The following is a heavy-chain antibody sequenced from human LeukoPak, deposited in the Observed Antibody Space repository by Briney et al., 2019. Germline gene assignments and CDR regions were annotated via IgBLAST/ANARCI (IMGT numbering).Heavy chain of an antibody. CDR3: ARERGMVREVLSRPDY. CDR2: ISVYNGYS. V-gene: IGHV1-18*01. D-gene: IGHD3-10*01. J-gene: IGHJ4*02. CDR1: GYTFNSYA. Sequence: ASVKVSCKSSGYTFNSYAINWVRQAPGHGLEWVGCISVYNGYSKYAQKFQGRVTMTTDTSTTTVYMELRSLRSDDTAIYYCARERGMVREVLSRPDYWGQGTLVTVTS.